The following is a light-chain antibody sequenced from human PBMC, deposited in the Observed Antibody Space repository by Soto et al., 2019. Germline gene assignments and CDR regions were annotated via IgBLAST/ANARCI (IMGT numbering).Light chain of an antibody. V-gene: IGKV1-9*01. J-gene: IGKJ4*01. CDR3: QQLNSYPSLT. CDR1: QGISSY. Sequence: DILLTQSPSFLSASVGDRVTITCRASQGISSYLAWYQQKPGKAPKLLIYDASTLQSGVPSRFSGSGSGTEFTLTISALQPEDFAPDYCQQLNSYPSLTFGGGTKVEIK. CDR2: DAS.